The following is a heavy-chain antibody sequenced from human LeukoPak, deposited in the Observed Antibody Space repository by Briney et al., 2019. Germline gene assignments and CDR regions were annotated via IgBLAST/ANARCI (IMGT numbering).Heavy chain of an antibody. Sequence: SETLSLTCAVYGGSFSGYYWSWIRQPPGKGLEWIGEINHSGSTNYNPSLKSRVTISVDTSKNQFSLKLSSVTAADTAVYYCATSSSGWPSDAFDIWGQGTMVTVSS. D-gene: IGHD6-19*01. CDR3: ATSSSGWPSDAFDI. CDR1: GGSFSGYY. J-gene: IGHJ3*02. CDR2: INHSGST. V-gene: IGHV4-34*01.